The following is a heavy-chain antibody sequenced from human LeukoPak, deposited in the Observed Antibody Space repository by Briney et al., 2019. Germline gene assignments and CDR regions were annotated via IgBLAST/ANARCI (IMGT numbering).Heavy chain of an antibody. V-gene: IGHV4-59*01. Sequence: PSETLSLTCTVSGGSISSYYWSWIRQPPGKGLEWIGYIYHSGSTNYNPSLKSRVTISVDTSKNQFSLKLSSVTAADTAVYYCARDRHRVTIFGVVIPYGMDVWGQGTTVTVSS. D-gene: IGHD3-3*01. CDR2: IYHSGST. CDR3: ARDRHRVTIFGVVIPYGMDV. CDR1: GGSISSYY. J-gene: IGHJ6*02.